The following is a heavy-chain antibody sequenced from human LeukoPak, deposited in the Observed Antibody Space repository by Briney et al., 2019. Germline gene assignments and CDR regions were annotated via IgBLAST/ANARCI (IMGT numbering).Heavy chain of an antibody. V-gene: IGHV4-34*01. D-gene: IGHD4-17*01. CDR3: ARRGGDYLFDY. Sequence: KPSETLSLTCAVYGGSFSGYYWSWIRQPPGKGLEWIGEINHSGSTNYNPSLKSRVTISVDTSKNQFSLKLSSVTAADTAVYYCARRGGDYLFDYWGQGTLVTVSS. CDR1: GGSFSGYY. CDR2: INHSGST. J-gene: IGHJ4*02.